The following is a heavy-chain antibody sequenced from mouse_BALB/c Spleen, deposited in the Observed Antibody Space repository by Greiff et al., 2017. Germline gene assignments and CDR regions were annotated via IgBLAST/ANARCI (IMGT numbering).Heavy chain of an antibody. V-gene: IGHV1-26*01. CDR3: ARRGYYGSSANYAMDY. Sequence: VQLQQSGPELVKPGASVKISCKTSGYTFTEYTMHWVKQSHGKSLEWIGGINPNNGGTSYNQKFKGKATMTVDKSSSTAYMELARLTSEDSAIYYCARRGYYGSSANYAMDYWGQGTSVTVSS. CDR1: GYTFTEYT. J-gene: IGHJ4*01. D-gene: IGHD1-1*01. CDR2: INPNNGGT.